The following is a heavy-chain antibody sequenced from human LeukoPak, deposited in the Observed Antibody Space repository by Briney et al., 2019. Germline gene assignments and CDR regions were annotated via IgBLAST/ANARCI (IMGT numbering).Heavy chain of an antibody. D-gene: IGHD1-26*01. CDR2: IYYSGST. V-gene: IGHV4-39*01. CDR3: ARQGSVGATPLDY. CDR1: GGSISSSSYY. J-gene: IGHJ4*02. Sequence: SETLSLTCTVSGGSISSSSYYWGWIRQPPGKGLEWIGSIYYSGSTYYNPSLKSRVTISVDTSKNQFSLKLSSVTAADTAVYYCARQGSVGATPLDYWGQGILVTVSS.